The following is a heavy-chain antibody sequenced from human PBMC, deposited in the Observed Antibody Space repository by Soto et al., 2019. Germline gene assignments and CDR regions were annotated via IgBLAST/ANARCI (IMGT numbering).Heavy chain of an antibody. CDR3: ARDTRYCSGGSCPQDAFDI. D-gene: IGHD2-15*01. J-gene: IGHJ3*02. Sequence: AETLSLTCAVSGGSISSSNWWSWVRQPPGKGLEWIGEIYHSGSTNYNPSPKSRVTISVDKSKNQFSLKLSSVTAADTAVYYCARDTRYCSGGSCPQDAFDIWGQGTMVTVSS. CDR1: GGSISSSNW. CDR2: IYHSGST. V-gene: IGHV4-4*02.